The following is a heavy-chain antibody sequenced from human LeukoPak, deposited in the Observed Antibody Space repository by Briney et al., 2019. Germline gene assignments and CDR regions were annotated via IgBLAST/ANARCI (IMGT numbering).Heavy chain of an antibody. CDR2: ISSSSSYI. J-gene: IGHJ4*02. Sequence: GRSLRLSCAASGFTFSSYSMNWVRQAPGKGLEWVSSISSSSSYIYYADSVKGRFTISRDNAKNSLYLQMNSLRAEDTAVYYCAREGYYYGSGSYEDYWGQGTLVTVSS. D-gene: IGHD3-10*01. CDR1: GFTFSSYS. CDR3: AREGYYYGSGSYEDY. V-gene: IGHV3-21*01.